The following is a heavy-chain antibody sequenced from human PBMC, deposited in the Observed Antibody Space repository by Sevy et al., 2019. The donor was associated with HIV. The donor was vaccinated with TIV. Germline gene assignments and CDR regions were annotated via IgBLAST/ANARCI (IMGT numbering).Heavy chain of an antibody. CDR2: ISYDGSNK. D-gene: IGHD3-16*01. V-gene: IGHV3-30-3*01. Sequence: GGSLKLSCAASGFTFSSYAMHWVRQAPGKGLEWVAVISYDGSNKYYADSVKGRFTISRDNSKNTLDLQMNSLRAEDTAVDYWGRAWGGVLRRSGLKTNFDYWGQGTLVTVSS. CDR3: GRAWGGVLRRSGLKTNFDY. CDR1: GFTFSSYA. J-gene: IGHJ4*02.